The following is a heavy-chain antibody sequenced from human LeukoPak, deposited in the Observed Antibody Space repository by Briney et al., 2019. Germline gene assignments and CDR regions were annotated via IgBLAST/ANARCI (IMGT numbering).Heavy chain of an antibody. CDR3: ARERGRWLQLAYDY. Sequence: SVKVSRKASGGTFSSYAISWVRQAPGQGLEWMGGIIPIFGTANYAQKFQGRVTITADESPSTAYMELSSLRSEDTAGYYCARERGRWLQLAYDYWGQGTLVTVSS. CDR1: GGTFSSYA. J-gene: IGHJ4*02. CDR2: IIPIFGTA. D-gene: IGHD5-24*01. V-gene: IGHV1-69*13.